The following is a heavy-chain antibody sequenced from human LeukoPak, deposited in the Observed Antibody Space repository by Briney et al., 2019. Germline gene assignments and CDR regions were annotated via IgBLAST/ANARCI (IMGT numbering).Heavy chain of an antibody. Sequence: GGSLRLSCAASGFTFSSYSMNWVRQAPGKGLEWVSYISSSGSTIYYADSVKGRFTISRDNAKNSLYLQMNSLRADDTAVYYCATEITPYYYMDVWGKGTTVTVSS. D-gene: IGHD5-24*01. CDR2: ISSSGSTI. J-gene: IGHJ6*03. CDR1: GFTFSSYS. CDR3: ATEITPYYYMDV. V-gene: IGHV3-48*04.